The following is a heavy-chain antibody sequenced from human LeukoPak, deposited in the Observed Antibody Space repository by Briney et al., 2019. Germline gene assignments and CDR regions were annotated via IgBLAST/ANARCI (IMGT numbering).Heavy chain of an antibody. V-gene: IGHV4-34*01. J-gene: IGHJ6*03. CDR3: ARGNGYYYGSGRFYYYMDV. CDR1: DGSFSGYY. D-gene: IGHD3-10*01. Sequence: PSETLSLTCAVYDGSFSGYYWSWIRQPPGKGLEWIGEINHSGSTNYNPSLKSRVTISVDTSKNQFSLKLSSVTAADTAVYYCARGNGYYYGSGRFYYYMDVWGKGTTVTVSS. CDR2: INHSGST.